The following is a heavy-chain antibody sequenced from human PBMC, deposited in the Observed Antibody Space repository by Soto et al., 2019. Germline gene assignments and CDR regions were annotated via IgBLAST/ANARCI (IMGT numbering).Heavy chain of an antibody. CDR1: GGSISSGGYS. Sequence: PSETLSLTCAVSGGSISSGGYSWSGIRPPPGKGLEWIGSIYYSGSTYYNPSLKSRVTISVDTSKNQFSLKLSSVTAADTAVYYCARRGGGDYVRGYLKYSGSYPDKYFDYWGQGTLVTVSS. J-gene: IGHJ4*02. CDR2: IYYSGST. V-gene: IGHV4-39*01. D-gene: IGHD1-26*01. CDR3: ARRGGGDYVRGYLKYSGSYPDKYFDY.